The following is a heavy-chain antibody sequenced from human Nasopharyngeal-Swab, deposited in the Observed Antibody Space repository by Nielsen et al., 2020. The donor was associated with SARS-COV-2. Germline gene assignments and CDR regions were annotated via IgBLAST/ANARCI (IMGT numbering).Heavy chain of an antibody. CDR3: ARHGGNSVGDAFDI. CDR2: IYHSGSS. D-gene: IGHD4-23*01. CDR1: GCSISSAGYS. Sequence: SETLSLTCAVSGCSISSAGYSWSWIRQPPGKGLDWIGSIYHSGSSYYNPSLKSRVTISVDRSKNQFSLKLSSVTAADTAVYYCARHGGNSVGDAFDIWGQGTMVTVSS. V-gene: IGHV4-30-2*01. J-gene: IGHJ3*02.